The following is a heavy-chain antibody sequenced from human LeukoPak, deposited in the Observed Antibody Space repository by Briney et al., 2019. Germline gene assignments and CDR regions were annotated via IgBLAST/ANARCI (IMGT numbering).Heavy chain of an antibody. CDR1: GYTFTSYA. D-gene: IGHD3-22*01. CDR2: INAGNGNT. CDR3: ASPYAYYYDSSGYKGWYYFDY. Sequence: ASVKVSCKASGYTFTSYAMHWVRQAPGQRLEWMGWINAGNGNTKYSQKFQGRVTITRDTSASTAYMELSSLRPEDTAVYYCASPYAYYYDSSGYKGWYYFDYWGQGTLVTVSS. V-gene: IGHV1-3*01. J-gene: IGHJ4*02.